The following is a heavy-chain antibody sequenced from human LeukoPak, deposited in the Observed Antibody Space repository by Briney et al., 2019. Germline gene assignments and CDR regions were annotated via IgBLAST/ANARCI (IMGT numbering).Heavy chain of an antibody. Sequence: GGSLRLSCAASGFTFSSYSMNWVRQAPGKGLEWVSYISSSSSTIYYADSVKGRFTISRDNSKNTLYLQMNSLRAEDTAVYYCAKELRFLEWLPNFDYWGRGTLVTVSS. CDR2: ISSSSSTI. J-gene: IGHJ4*02. D-gene: IGHD3-3*01. CDR3: AKELRFLEWLPNFDY. V-gene: IGHV3-48*01. CDR1: GFTFSSYS.